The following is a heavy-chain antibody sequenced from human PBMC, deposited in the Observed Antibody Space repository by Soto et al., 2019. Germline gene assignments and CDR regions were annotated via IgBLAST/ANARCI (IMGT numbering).Heavy chain of an antibody. CDR2: IIPILGIA. D-gene: IGHD4-17*01. J-gene: IGHJ4*02. Sequence: QVQLVQSGAEVKKPGSSVKVSCKASGGTFSSYTISWVRQAPGQGLEWMGRIIPILGIANYAQKFQGRVTITADNSTSTAYMELRSLRSEDTAVYYCARVPSKYGDSPFGYFDYWGQGTLVTVSS. CDR3: ARVPSKYGDSPFGYFDY. CDR1: GGTFSSYT. V-gene: IGHV1-69*02.